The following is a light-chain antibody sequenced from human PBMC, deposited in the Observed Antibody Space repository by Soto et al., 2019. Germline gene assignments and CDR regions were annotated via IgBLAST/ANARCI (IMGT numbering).Light chain of an antibody. J-gene: IGKJ4*01. V-gene: IGKV3-20*01. CDR3: QQYAASPLT. CDR1: QSVSSNH. Sequence: EIVLTQSSGTLSSSPGERVTLSCRASQSVSSNHLAWYQQKSGQAPRLLIYRASTRATGIPDRFSGSGSGTDFSLIISRLEPEDSAVYYCQQYAASPLTFGGGTKLEIK. CDR2: RAS.